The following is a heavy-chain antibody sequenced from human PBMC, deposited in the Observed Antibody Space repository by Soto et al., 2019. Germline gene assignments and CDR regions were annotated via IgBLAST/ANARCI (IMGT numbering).Heavy chain of an antibody. CDR2: IKQDGSEK. J-gene: IGHJ6*02. Sequence: SGGSLRLSCAASGFTFSTYWMSWVRQAPGKGLEWVANIKQDGSEKYYVDSVKGRFTISRDNAKNSLYLQMNSLRAEDTAVYYCARDPNIVVVPAATYYYYGMDVWGQGTTVTVSS. V-gene: IGHV3-7*04. CDR3: ARDPNIVVVPAATYYYYGMDV. CDR1: GFTFSTYW. D-gene: IGHD2-2*01.